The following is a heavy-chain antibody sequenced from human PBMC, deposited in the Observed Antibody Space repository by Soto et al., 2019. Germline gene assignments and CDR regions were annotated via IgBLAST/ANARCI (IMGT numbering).Heavy chain of an antibody. D-gene: IGHD3-10*01. CDR3: ARPGVMVRGATGDYGMDV. V-gene: IGHV5-51*01. CDR2: IYPGDSDT. J-gene: IGHJ6*02. CDR1: GYSFTSYW. Sequence: EVQLVQSGAEVKKPGESLKISCKGSGYSFTSYWIGWVRQMPGKGLEWMGIIYPGDSDTRYSPSFQGQVTISADKSISTAYLQWSSLKASDTAMYYCARPGVMVRGATGDYGMDVWGQGTTVTVSS.